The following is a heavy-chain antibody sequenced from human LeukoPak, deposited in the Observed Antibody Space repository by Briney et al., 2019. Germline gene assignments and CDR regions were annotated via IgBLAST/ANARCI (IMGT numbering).Heavy chain of an antibody. CDR2: ISYDGSNK. D-gene: IGHD5-12*01. Sequence: GGSLRLSCAASGFTFSSYAMHWVRQAPGKGLEWVAVISYDGSNKYYADSVKGRFTISRDNSKNTLYLQMNSLRAEDTAVYYCARDSVATKSFDYWGQGTLVTVSS. J-gene: IGHJ4*02. V-gene: IGHV3-30-3*01. CDR3: ARDSVATKSFDY. CDR1: GFTFSSYA.